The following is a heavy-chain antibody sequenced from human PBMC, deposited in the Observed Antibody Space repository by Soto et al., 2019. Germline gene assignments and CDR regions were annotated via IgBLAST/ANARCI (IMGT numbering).Heavy chain of an antibody. Sequence: GGALRFSCAASGFTFSSYAMHWVRQAPGKGLEWVAVISYDGSNKYYADSVKGRFTISRDNSKNTLYLQMNSLRAEDTAVYYCARDNDILTGYDYYYGMDVWGQGTTVTVSS. V-gene: IGHV3-30-3*01. CDR3: ARDNDILTGYDYYYGMDV. CDR1: GFTFSSYA. J-gene: IGHJ6*02. D-gene: IGHD3-9*01. CDR2: ISYDGSNK.